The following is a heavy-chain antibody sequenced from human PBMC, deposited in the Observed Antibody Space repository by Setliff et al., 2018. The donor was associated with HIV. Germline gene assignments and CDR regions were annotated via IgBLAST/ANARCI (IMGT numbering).Heavy chain of an antibody. CDR3: ARNSQKGIQPLLLAS. D-gene: IGHD1-1*01. J-gene: IGHJ4*02. CDR1: ADTFTNCL. CDR2: MNPDSGNT. V-gene: IGHV1-8*03. Sequence: ASVKVSCKASADTFTNCLINWVRQATGQGLEWMGWMNPDSGNTGSAQNFQGRLTITWNTSISTAYMELGSLGFDDTAVYYCARNSQKGIQPLLLASWGPGTLVTVSS.